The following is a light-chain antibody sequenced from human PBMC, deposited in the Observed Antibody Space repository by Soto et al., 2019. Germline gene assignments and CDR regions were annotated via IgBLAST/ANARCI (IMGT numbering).Light chain of an antibody. J-gene: IGLJ2*01. Sequence: QSALTQPASVSGSPGQWITISCTGTSSDVGGYNYVSWYQQHPGNAPKLMIFDVNSRPSGVSNRFSGSKSGNTASLTISGLQAEDEADYYCSSYTSSSALILFGGGTKLTVL. V-gene: IGLV2-14*03. CDR3: SSYTSSSALIL. CDR2: DVN. CDR1: SSDVGGYNY.